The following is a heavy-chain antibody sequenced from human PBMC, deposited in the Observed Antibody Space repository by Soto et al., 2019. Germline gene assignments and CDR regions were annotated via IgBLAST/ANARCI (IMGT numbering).Heavy chain of an antibody. CDR3: AREWLLNDLDYYYYGMDV. J-gene: IGHJ6*02. D-gene: IGHD5-12*01. CDR2: IIPILGIA. V-gene: IGHV1-69*08. Sequence: QVQLVQSGAEVKKPGSSVKVSCKASGGTFSSYTISWVRQAPGQGLEWMGRIIPILGIANYAQKFQGRVTITADKSTSTAYMELSSLRSEDTAVYYCAREWLLNDLDYYYYGMDVWGQGTTVTVSS. CDR1: GGTFSSYT.